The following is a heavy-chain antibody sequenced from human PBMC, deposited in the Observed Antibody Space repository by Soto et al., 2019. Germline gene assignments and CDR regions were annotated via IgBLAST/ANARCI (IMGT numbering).Heavy chain of an antibody. CDR3: AISPVSSGYRFDY. CDR1: GGSISSSSYY. V-gene: IGHV4-39*01. Sequence: QLQLQESGPGLVKPSETLSLTCTVSGGSISSSSYYWGWIRQPPGKGLEWIGSIYYSGNTYYNPSLKSRVTISVDTSKNQFSLKLSSVTAADTAVYYCAISPVSSGYRFDYWGQGTLVTVSS. J-gene: IGHJ4*02. D-gene: IGHD3-22*01. CDR2: IYYSGNT.